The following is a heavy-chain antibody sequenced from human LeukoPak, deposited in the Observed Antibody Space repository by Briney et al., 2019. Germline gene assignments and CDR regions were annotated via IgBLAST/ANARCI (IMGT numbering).Heavy chain of an antibody. Sequence: SQTLSLTCTVSGDSISSYYWSWIRQPPGKGLEWIGFIYYSGSTNYNPSLQSRVTISVDTSKNQFSLKLSSVTAADTAVYYCARQGFWRGYFVFDYWGQGTLVTVSS. CDR3: ARQGFWRGYFVFDY. D-gene: IGHD3-3*01. V-gene: IGHV4-59*08. CDR1: GDSISSYY. J-gene: IGHJ4*02. CDR2: IYYSGST.